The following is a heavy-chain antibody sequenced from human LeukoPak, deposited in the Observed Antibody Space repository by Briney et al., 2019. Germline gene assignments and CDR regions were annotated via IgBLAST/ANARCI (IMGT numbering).Heavy chain of an antibody. J-gene: IGHJ4*02. V-gene: IGHV4-34*01. Sequence: PSETLSLTCAVYGESFSGYYWSWIRQPPGKGLEWIGEINHSGSTNYNPSLKSRVPISVDTSKNQFSLKLSSVTAADTAVYYCASAPVGGTTLRFDYWGQGTLVTVSS. CDR2: INHSGST. CDR1: GESFSGYY. CDR3: ASAPVGGTTLRFDY. D-gene: IGHD1-26*01.